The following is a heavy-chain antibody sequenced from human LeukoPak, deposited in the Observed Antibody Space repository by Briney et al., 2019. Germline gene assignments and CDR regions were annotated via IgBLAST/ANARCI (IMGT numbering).Heavy chain of an antibody. J-gene: IGHJ6*04. CDR2: IYTSGST. CDR1: GGSISGYY. CDR3: ARDRYSSSPMDV. V-gene: IGHV4-4*07. Sequence: ASETLSLTCTVSGGSISGYYWSWIRQPAGKGLEWIGRIYTSGSTNYNPSLKSRVTMSVDTSKNQFSLKLSSVTAADTAVYYCARDRYSSSPMDVWGKGTTVTVSS. D-gene: IGHD6-6*01.